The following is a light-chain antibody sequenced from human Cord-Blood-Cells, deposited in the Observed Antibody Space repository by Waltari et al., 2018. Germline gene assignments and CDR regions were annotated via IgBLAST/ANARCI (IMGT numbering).Light chain of an antibody. CDR1: QSVSGN. J-gene: IGKJ3*01. V-gene: IGKV3-15*01. Sequence: EIVMTQSPATLSVSPGERATLSCRASQSVSGNLAWYQQKPGQAPRLFIYGASTRATGIPARFSGSGSGTEFTLTISSLQSEDFAVYYCQQYNNWPPDTFGPGTKVDIK. CDR3: QQYNNWPPDT. CDR2: GAS.